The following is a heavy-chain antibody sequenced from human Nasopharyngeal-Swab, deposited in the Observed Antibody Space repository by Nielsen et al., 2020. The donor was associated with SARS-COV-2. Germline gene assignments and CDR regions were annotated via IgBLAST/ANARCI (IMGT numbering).Heavy chain of an antibody. J-gene: IGHJ4*02. D-gene: IGHD6-19*01. CDR1: GYSFTSYW. Sequence: GASLKISCKGSGYSFTSYWIGWVRQMPGKGLEWMGIIYPGDSDTRYSPSFQGQVTISADKSISTAYLQWSSLKASDTAMYYCARRRGVAGSRYYYFDYWGQGTLVTVSS. CDR3: ARRRGVAGSRYYYFDY. CDR2: IYPGDSDT. V-gene: IGHV5-51*01.